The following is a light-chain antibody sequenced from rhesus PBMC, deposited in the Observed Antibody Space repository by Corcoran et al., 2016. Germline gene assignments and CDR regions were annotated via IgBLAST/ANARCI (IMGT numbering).Light chain of an antibody. V-gene: IGKV2-64*01. J-gene: IGKJ2*01. CDR3: GQSTHWPPYS. CDR2: KVS. CDR1: QSLVHSNGNTY. Sequence: DVVMTQSPLSLPITPGQPASISCRSSQSLVHSNGNTYLSWYQQKPGQPPRLLIYKVSYRASGVPDRSSGSGAGTEFTLKISRVEAEDVGVYYGGQSTHWPPYSFGQGTKVEIK.